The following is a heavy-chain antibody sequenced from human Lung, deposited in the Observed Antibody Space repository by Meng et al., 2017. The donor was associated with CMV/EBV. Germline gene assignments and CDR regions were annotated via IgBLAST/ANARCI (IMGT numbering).Heavy chain of an antibody. CDR1: AFSLSTSGVG. V-gene: IGHV2-5*02. Sequence: LQASGPTPVNPPHTLTLTCTFSAFSLSTSGVGAGWIRQPPGNALEWLPLIYWDDDKRYSPSLKSRLTITKDTSKNQVVLTMTNMDPLDTATYYCAPESTGTYFDYWGQGTLFTVSS. CDR3: APESTGTYFDY. J-gene: IGHJ4*02. D-gene: IGHD1-1*01. CDR2: IYWDDDK.